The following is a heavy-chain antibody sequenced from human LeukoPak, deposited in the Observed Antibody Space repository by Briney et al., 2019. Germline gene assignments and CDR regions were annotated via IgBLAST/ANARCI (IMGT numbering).Heavy chain of an antibody. Sequence: GQSLKISCKGSGYSFTNYWIGWVRQMPGKGLEWMGIIYPGDSDTRYSPSFQGQVTISADKSISTAYLQWSSLKASDTAMYYCARQNEYCSRGSCLYFFDYWGQGTLVTVSS. V-gene: IGHV5-51*01. J-gene: IGHJ4*02. CDR1: GYSFTNYW. D-gene: IGHD2-15*01. CDR2: IYPGDSDT. CDR3: ARQNEYCSRGSCLYFFDY.